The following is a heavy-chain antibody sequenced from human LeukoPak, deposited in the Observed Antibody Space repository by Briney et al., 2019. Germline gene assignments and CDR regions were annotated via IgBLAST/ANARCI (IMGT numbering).Heavy chain of an antibody. Sequence: SQTLSLTCTVSGGSVSSGSYYWSWIRQPPGKRLEWIGYIYYSGSTNYNPSLKSRVTISVDTSKNQFSLKLSSVTAADTAVYYCARYDDYGAFLDYWGQGTLVTVSS. CDR1: GGSVSSGSYY. D-gene: IGHD4-17*01. J-gene: IGHJ4*02. V-gene: IGHV4-61*01. CDR3: ARYDDYGAFLDY. CDR2: IYYSGST.